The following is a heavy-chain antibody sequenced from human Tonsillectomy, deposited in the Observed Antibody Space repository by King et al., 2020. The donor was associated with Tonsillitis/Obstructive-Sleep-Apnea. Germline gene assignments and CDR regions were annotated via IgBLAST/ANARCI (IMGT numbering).Heavy chain of an antibody. D-gene: IGHD3-10*01. V-gene: IGHV4-39*01. CDR1: GGSISSNTYY. J-gene: IGHJ4*02. Sequence: PLQESGPGLVKPSENLSLTCTVSGGSISSNTYYWGWIRQPPGKGLEWIGSIYYSGSSYYNPSLKSRVTISVDTSKNQFSLKLNSVTAADTVVYYCASHERGSASHYPALFDYWGQRTLVTVSS. CDR2: IYYSGSS. CDR3: ASHERGSASHYPALFDY.